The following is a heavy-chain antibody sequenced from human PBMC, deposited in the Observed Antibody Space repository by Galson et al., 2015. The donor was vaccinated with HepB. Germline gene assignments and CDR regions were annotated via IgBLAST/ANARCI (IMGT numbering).Heavy chain of an antibody. CDR2: IDWDDEK. Sequence: PALVKPTQTLTLTCTLSGFSLSTSEVRILWIRQTPGKALEWLGRIDWDDEKFYSTSLRTRLTISKGSSENQVVLTMTNMGPADTGTYYCARMAMLSHSLDVWGQGTTVTVSS. D-gene: IGHD2-8*01. V-gene: IGHV2-70*04. J-gene: IGHJ6*02. CDR1: GFSLSTSEVR. CDR3: ARMAMLSHSLDV.